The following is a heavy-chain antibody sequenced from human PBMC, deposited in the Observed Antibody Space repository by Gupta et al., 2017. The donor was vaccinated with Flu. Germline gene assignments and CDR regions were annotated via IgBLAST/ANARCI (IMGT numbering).Heavy chain of an antibody. J-gene: IGHJ4*02. D-gene: IGHD2-2*01. CDR1: GSTFNNAW. CDR2: MKRKTDVGTT. CDR3: STVGGRSSTSCHY. V-gene: IGHV3-15*01. Sequence: EVRLVESGGGLVKPGGSLRLSCVASGSTFNNAWLIWARQAPGKGLGWDGRMKRKTDVGTTDYAAPVKGRFSISRDDSKNTLYLQMDSLQTEDTAVYYCSTVGGRSSTSCHYWGQGTQVTVSS.